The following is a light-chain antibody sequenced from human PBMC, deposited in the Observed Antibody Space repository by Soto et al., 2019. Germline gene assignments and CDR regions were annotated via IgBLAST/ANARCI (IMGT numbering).Light chain of an antibody. CDR2: AAS. CDR3: GHSYGTSLP. CDR1: QNINNY. J-gene: IGKJ4*01. Sequence: DIQMTQSPSSLSASVGDRVTITCRASQNINNYLNWYQQKPAKAPKLLIYAASSLQSGVPSRLSGSGSGTAFSLTISSLQPEDFATYYCGHSYGTSLPFGGGTKVHIK. V-gene: IGKV1-39*01.